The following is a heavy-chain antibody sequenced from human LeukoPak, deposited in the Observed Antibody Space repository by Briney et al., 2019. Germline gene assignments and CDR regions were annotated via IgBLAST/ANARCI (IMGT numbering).Heavy chain of an antibody. CDR3: AKESAYAILTGYSEY. V-gene: IGHV3-23*01. D-gene: IGHD3-9*01. J-gene: IGHJ4*02. CDR2: ISGSGGST. CDR1: GFTFSSYA. Sequence: PGGSLRLSCAASGFTFSSYAMSWVRQAPGKGLEWVSGISGSGGSTYYADSVKGRFTISRDNSKNTMYLQMNSLRAEDTAAYYCAKESAYAILTGYSEYWGQGTLVSVSS.